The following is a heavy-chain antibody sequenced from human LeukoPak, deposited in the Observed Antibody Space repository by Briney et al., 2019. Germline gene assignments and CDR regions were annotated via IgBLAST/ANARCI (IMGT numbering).Heavy chain of an antibody. CDR3: AKAELRYFDWSLPPGGY. V-gene: IGHV3-23*01. Sequence: GGSLRLSCAASGFTFSSYAMSWVRQAPGKGLEWVSAISGSGGSTYYADSVKGRFTISRDNSKNTLYLQMNSLRAEDTAVYYCAKAELRYFDWSLPPGGYWGQGTLVTVSS. D-gene: IGHD3-9*01. CDR2: ISGSGGST. CDR1: GFTFSSYA. J-gene: IGHJ4*02.